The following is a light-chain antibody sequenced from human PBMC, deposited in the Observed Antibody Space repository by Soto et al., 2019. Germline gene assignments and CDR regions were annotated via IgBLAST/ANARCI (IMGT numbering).Light chain of an antibody. CDR2: RDN. Sequence: QSVLTQSPSVSGTPGQRVTISCSGSTSNIGSNYVSWYQHLPGTAPKLLISRDNQRPAGVPDRFSGSKSGTSASLAISGLRSGDEGDSSCAAWDDRLNVVFGGGTKLTVL. CDR3: AAWDDRLNVV. CDR1: TSNIGSNY. J-gene: IGLJ2*01. V-gene: IGLV1-47*01.